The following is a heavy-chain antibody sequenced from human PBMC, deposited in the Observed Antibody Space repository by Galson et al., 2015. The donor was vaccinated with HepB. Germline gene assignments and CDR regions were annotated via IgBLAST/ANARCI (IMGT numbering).Heavy chain of an antibody. D-gene: IGHD6-13*01. V-gene: IGHV3-21*01. CDR3: ARDMYSSSWYSRNSYYYYGMDV. J-gene: IGHJ6*02. Sequence: SLRLSCAASGFTFSSYSMNWVRQAQGKGLEWVSSISSSSSYIYYADSVKGRFIIARDNAKNSLYLQMNSLRAEDTAVYYCARDMYSSSWYSRNSYYYYGMDVSVQGTTVTVSS. CDR2: ISSSSSYI. CDR1: GFTFSSYS.